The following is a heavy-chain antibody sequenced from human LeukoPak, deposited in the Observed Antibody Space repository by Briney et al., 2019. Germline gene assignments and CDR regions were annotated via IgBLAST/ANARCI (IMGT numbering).Heavy chain of an antibody. J-gene: IGHJ4*02. D-gene: IGHD2-2*01. V-gene: IGHV4-34*01. CDR1: GGSFSGYY. Sequence: SETLSLTCAVYGGSFSGYYWSWIRQPPGKGLEWIGEINHSGSTNYNPSLKSRVTISVDTSKNRFSLKLSSVTAADTAVYYCARVVPAAMSYWGQGTLVTVSS. CDR3: ARVVPAAMSY. CDR2: INHSGST.